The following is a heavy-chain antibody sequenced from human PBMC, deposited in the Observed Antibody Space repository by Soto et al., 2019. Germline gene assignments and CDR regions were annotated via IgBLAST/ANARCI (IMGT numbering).Heavy chain of an antibody. D-gene: IGHD2-2*01. J-gene: IGHJ5*02. CDR1: GGSMSSSSYY. CDR3: ARHFNQLPDPDWFDP. Sequence: SETLSLTCTVSGGSMSSSSYYWGWIRQPPGKGLEWIGSIYYSGSTYYNPSLKSRVTISVDTSKNQFSLKLSSVTAADTAVYYCARHFNQLPDPDWFDPWGHGTLVTVSS. V-gene: IGHV4-39*01. CDR2: IYYSGST.